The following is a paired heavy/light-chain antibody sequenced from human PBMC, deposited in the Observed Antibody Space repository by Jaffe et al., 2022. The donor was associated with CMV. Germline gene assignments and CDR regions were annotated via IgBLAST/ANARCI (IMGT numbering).Light chain of an antibody. CDR1: QSLDSY. Sequence: EIVLTQSPATLSLSPGERATLSCRASQSLDSYLSWYQQRPGQAPRLLIYDASNRATGIPARFSGGGSGTDFTLTISSLEPEDFAIYYCQHRRSWPLTFGQGTKVEIK. V-gene: IGKV3-11*01. J-gene: IGKJ1*01. CDR2: DAS. CDR3: QHRRSWPLT.
Heavy chain of an antibody. CDR2: ISTSSTYI. Sequence: EVQLVESGGGLVKPGGSLRLSCAASGFTFSTYSINWVRQAPGKGLEWVSSISTSSTYIYYADSVRGRFTISRDDAKNSLYLQMNSLRAEDTAIYYCARTPGTYWFFDLWGRGTLVTVSS. V-gene: IGHV3-21*01. CDR3: ARTPGTYWFFDL. CDR1: GFTFSTYS. J-gene: IGHJ2*01.